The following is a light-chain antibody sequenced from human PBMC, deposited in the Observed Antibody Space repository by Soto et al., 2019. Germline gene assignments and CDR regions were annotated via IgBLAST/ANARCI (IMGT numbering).Light chain of an antibody. CDR1: SSDIGSYNH. Sequence: GTSSDIGSYNHVAWYQQFPGKSPKLMIYAVSDRPPGVSDRFSGSKSGITASLTISGLQTEDEADYYCISYTDRQSYLFGTGTKVTVL. J-gene: IGLJ1*01. CDR3: ISYTDRQSYL. CDR2: AVS. V-gene: IGLV2-14*03.